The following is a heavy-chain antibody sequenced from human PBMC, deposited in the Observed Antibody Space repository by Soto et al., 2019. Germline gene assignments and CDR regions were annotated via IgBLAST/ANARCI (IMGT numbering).Heavy chain of an antibody. J-gene: IGHJ6*02. CDR1: GFTFSSYA. Sequence: EVQLLESGGGLVQPGGSLRLSCAASGFTFSSYAMSWVRQTPGKGLEWVSAISGSGGSIYYADSVKGRFTISRDNSKNTLYLQMNSLRAEDTAVYYCAKGAVRYSPYYYYYGMDVWGQGTTVTVSS. D-gene: IGHD3-9*01. V-gene: IGHV3-23*01. CDR3: AKGAVRYSPYYYYYGMDV. CDR2: ISGSGGSI.